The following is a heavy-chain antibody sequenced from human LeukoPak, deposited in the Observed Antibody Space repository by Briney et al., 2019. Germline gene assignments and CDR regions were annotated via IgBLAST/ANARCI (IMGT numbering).Heavy chain of an antibody. Sequence: PSETLSLTCTVSGGSISSYLWSWIRQSAGKRLEWLGRIHTSGTTTYSPSLQSRLTMSVDTSKSQVSLRLTSVTAADTAMYYCARELLGAPTPGAYWGHGTRVTVSS. J-gene: IGHJ4*01. D-gene: IGHD1-26*01. CDR3: ARELLGAPTPGAY. CDR2: IHTSGTT. V-gene: IGHV4-4*07. CDR1: GGSISSYL.